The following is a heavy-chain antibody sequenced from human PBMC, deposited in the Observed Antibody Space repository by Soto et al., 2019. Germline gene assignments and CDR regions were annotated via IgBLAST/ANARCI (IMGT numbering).Heavy chain of an antibody. D-gene: IGHD3-22*01. J-gene: IGHJ4*02. CDR1: GYTFTSYG. CDR2: ISAYNGNT. Sequence: ASVKVSCKASGYTFTSYGISWVRQAPGQGLEWMGWISAYNGNTNYAQKLQGRVTMTTDTSTSTAYMELRSLRSDDTAVYYCARDVSTYYYDSSGYPKEDHFDYWGQGTLVTVS. CDR3: ARDVSTYYYDSSGYPKEDHFDY. V-gene: IGHV1-18*01.